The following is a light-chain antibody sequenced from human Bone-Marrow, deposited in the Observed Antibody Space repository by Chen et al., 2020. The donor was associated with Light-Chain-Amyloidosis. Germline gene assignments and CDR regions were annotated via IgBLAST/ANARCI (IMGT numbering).Light chain of an antibody. CDR2: QDN. CDR3: QAWDISSGAV. V-gene: IGLV3-1*01. Sequence: SFKLTQSPSVSVSPGQTATIACSGDNLGDKYVCWYQRRPGQSPVLNIFQDNKRPSGIPERFSGSNSANTATLTITETQVMDEADYYCQAWDISSGAVFGGGTKLTVL. J-gene: IGLJ2*01. CDR1: NLGDKY.